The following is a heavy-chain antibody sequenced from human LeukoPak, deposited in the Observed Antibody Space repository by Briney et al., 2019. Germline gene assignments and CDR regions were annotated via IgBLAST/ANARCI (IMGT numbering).Heavy chain of an antibody. CDR3: AKQLGYCSDGSCYFPY. J-gene: IGHJ4*02. Sequence: TGGSLRLSCAASGFTFSSYSMNWVRQAPGKGLEWVSAISNNGGYTYYADSVQGRFTISSDNSKSTLCLQMNSLRAEDTAVYYCAKQLGYCSDGSCYFPYWGQGTLVTVSS. CDR1: GFTFSSYS. D-gene: IGHD2-15*01. CDR2: ISNNGGYT. V-gene: IGHV3-23*01.